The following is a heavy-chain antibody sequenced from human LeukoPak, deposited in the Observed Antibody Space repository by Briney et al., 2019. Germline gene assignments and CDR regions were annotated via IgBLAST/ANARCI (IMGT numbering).Heavy chain of an antibody. J-gene: IGHJ6*02. Sequence: GGSLRLSCAASGFIFSDYYITWIRQDPGKGLEWVSYISSSGYTIYYADSVKGRFTISRDNTKNSLYLQMNSLRAGDTAVYYCARDRGLGMDVWGQGTTVTVSS. CDR3: ARDRGLGMDV. CDR1: GFIFSDYY. CDR2: ISSSGYTI. V-gene: IGHV3-11*01. D-gene: IGHD6-25*01.